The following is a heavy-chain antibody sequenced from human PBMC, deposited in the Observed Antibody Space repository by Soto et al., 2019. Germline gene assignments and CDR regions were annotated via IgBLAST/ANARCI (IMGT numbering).Heavy chain of an antibody. V-gene: IGHV3-53*01. J-gene: IGHJ4*02. D-gene: IGHD5-18*01. CDR1: GFTVSINY. CDR2: IYSGGST. Sequence: EVQLVESGGGLIQPGGSLRLSCAASGFTVSINYMSWVRQAPGKGLEWVSVIYSGGSTYYADSVKGRFTVSRDNSNHTLYLQMNSLRADDTAVYYCARGGGYSYGTPLDYWGQGTLVTVSS. CDR3: ARGGGYSYGTPLDY.